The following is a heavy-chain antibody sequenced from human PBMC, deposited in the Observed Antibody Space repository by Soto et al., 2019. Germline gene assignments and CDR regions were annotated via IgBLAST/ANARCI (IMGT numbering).Heavy chain of an antibody. CDR1: GFTFRDYA. D-gene: IGHD3-10*01. J-gene: IGHJ3*02. CDR3: AKDSGLPGDFGILIHAFDI. V-gene: IGHV3-23*01. CDR2: VSGGLDSA. Sequence: GGSLRLSCEVSGFTFRDYAMSWVRQAPGKGLEWVSTVSGGLDSAYYSDAVKGRFTVSRDHSRNVLYLQMDSLRAEDTGVYYCAKDSGLPGDFGILIHAFDIWGQGTLVTVSS.